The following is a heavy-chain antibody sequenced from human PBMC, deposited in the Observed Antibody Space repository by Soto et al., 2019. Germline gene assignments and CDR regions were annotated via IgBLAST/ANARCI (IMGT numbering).Heavy chain of an antibody. J-gene: IGHJ4*02. CDR2: ISYDGSNK. CDR1: GFTFSSYG. V-gene: IGHV3-30*18. D-gene: IGHD2-15*01. CDR3: AKEFRISYCSGGSCYSAGYDY. Sequence: QVQLVESGGGVVQPGRSLRLSCAASGFTFSSYGMHWVRQAPGKGLEWVAVISYDGSNKYYADSVKGRFTISRDNSKNTLYLQMNSLRAEDTAVYYCAKEFRISYCSGGSCYSAGYDYWGQGTLVTVSS.